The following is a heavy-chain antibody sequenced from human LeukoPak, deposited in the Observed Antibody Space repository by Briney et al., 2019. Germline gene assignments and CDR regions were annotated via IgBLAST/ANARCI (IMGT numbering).Heavy chain of an antibody. CDR3: AREGTSWADMAV. V-gene: IGHV4-59*01. Sequence: SETLSLTCTVSGGSISSYYWSWIRQPPGKGLEWIGYIYYSGSTNYNPSLKSRVTISVDTSKNQFSLKLSSVTAADTAVYYCAREGTSWADMAVWGKGTTVTASS. J-gene: IGHJ6*03. CDR2: IYYSGST. CDR1: GGSISSYY. D-gene: IGHD2-2*01.